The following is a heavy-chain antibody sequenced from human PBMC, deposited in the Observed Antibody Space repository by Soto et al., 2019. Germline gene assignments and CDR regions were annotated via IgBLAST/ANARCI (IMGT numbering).Heavy chain of an antibody. D-gene: IGHD2-15*01. CDR3: ARVRGGGSEYFFDY. V-gene: IGHV1-46*01. CDR2: INPSGGTT. CDR1: GCTFTRYN. Sequence: ASVKVSCKASGCTFTRYNVHWVRQAPGQGLEWMAIINPSGGTTYYVQKFEGRVTLTTDTSTSTVYMELSSLRSDNTAVYYCARVRGGGSEYFFDYWGQGTLVTVSS. J-gene: IGHJ4*02.